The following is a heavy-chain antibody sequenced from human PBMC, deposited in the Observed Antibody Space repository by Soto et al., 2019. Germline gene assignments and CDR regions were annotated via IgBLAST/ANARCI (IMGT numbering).Heavy chain of an antibody. V-gene: IGHV4-30-4*01. CDR3: ARALRFLDYTWFDP. D-gene: IGHD3-3*01. CDR1: GGSISSGDYY. Sequence: SETLSLTCTVSGGSISSGDYYWTWIRQPPEKGLEWIGYIYYRGSTYYNPSLKSRVTISVDTSKNQFSLKLSSVTAADTAVYYCARALRFLDYTWFDPWGQGTLVTVSS. J-gene: IGHJ5*02. CDR2: IYYRGST.